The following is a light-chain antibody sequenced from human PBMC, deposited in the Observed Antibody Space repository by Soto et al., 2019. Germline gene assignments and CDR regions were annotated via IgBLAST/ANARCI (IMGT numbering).Light chain of an antibody. CDR3: QQSYITPWT. V-gene: IGKV1-39*01. Sequence: DLQMTQSPSSLSASVGDRITITCRPSQTISSYLNWYQQKPGKPPKLLIYGASSLQTGVPSRFSGSGSGTDFTLTISSLQPEDFATYFCQQSYITPWTFGQGTKVEVK. CDR1: QTISSY. J-gene: IGKJ1*01. CDR2: GAS.